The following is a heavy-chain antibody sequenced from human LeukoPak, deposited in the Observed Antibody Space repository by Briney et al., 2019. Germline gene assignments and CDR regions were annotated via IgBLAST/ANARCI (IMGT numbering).Heavy chain of an antibody. CDR3: ARVTGYMIEDYFDY. CDR2: INHSGST. J-gene: IGHJ4*02. D-gene: IGHD3-22*01. CDR1: GGSFSGYH. Sequence: SETLSLTCAVYGGSFSGYHWSWIRQPPGKGLEWIGEINHSGSTNYNPSLKSRVTISVDTSKNQFSLRLSSVTAADTAVYYCARVTGYMIEDYFDYWGQGTLVTVSS. V-gene: IGHV4-34*01.